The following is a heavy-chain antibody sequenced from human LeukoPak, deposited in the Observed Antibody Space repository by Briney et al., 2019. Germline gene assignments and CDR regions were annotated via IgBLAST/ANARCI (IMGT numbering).Heavy chain of an antibody. J-gene: IGHJ4*02. CDR1: GFTFRSYS. D-gene: IGHD2-2*01. Sequence: GGSLRLSCAASGFTFRSYSMNWVRQAPGKGLGWVSSISSSSSYIYYADSVKGRFTISRDNAKNSLYLQMNSLRAEDTAVYYCARGLGYCSSTSCPYFDYWGQGTLVTVSS. V-gene: IGHV3-21*01. CDR3: ARGLGYCSSTSCPYFDY. CDR2: ISSSSSYI.